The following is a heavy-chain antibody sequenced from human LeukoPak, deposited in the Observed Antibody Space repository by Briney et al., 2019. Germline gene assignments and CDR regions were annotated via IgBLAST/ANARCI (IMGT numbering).Heavy chain of an antibody. CDR3: ARLGGSYSVDY. D-gene: IGHD3-10*01. Sequence: PSETLSLTCTVSGGSISSYYWNWIRQPPGEGLEWIGYFHYSGSTNYNPSLKSRVTISVDTSKNEFSLKLSSVTAADTAVYYCARLGGSYSVDYWGQGTLVTVSS. CDR2: FHYSGST. J-gene: IGHJ4*01. V-gene: IGHV4-59*08. CDR1: GGSISSYY.